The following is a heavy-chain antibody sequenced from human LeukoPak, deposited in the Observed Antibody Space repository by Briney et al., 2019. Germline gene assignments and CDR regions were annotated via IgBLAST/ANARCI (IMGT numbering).Heavy chain of an antibody. CDR1: KFTFSNYW. D-gene: IGHD2-15*01. CDR3: ARATLNTRNAFDI. Sequence: GVPLTLSCAASKFTFSNYWKLWVRQSPAKALVWVSRIKSEGSTTYYAESVKGRFTISRDTAKNTLYLQMDSLRAEDTAVYYCARATLNTRNAFDIWGQGTMVTVSS. J-gene: IGHJ3*02. CDR2: IKSEGSTT. V-gene: IGHV3-74*01.